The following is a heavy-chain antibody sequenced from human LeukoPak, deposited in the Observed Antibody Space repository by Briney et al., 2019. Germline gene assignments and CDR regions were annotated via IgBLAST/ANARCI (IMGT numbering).Heavy chain of an antibody. CDR1: GLSFSNYW. Sequence: GGSLRLSRADSGLSFSNYWMHRVRQAPGKGLVWVARTNLHGTTVDYAGSVKGRFTISRDNAKNTLFLQMNSLRAEDTAVYYCASAYTYVRLGDHWGQGTLVTVSS. V-gene: IGHV3-74*01. J-gene: IGHJ4*02. CDR3: ASAYTYVRLGDH. D-gene: IGHD3-16*01. CDR2: TNLHGTTV.